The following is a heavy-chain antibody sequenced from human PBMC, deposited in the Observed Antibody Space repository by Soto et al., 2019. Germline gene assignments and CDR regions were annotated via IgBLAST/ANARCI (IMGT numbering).Heavy chain of an antibody. CDR2: IIPIFGTA. CDR3: AGSLYYYDSSGFFDY. V-gene: IGHV1-69*06. CDR1: GGTFSSYA. J-gene: IGHJ4*02. Sequence: SVKVSCKASGGTFSSYAISWVRQAPGQGLEWMGGIIPIFGTANYAQKFQGRVTITADKSTSTAYMELSSLRSEDTAVYYCAGSLYYYDSSGFFDYWGQGXLVTVPS. D-gene: IGHD3-22*01.